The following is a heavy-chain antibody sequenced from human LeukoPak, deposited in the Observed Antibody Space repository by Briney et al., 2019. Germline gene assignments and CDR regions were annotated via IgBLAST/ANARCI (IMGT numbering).Heavy chain of an antibody. V-gene: IGHV4-4*07. Sequence: SETLSLTCTVSGGSTSSYYWSWIRQPAGKGLEWIGRIYTSGSTNYNPSLKSRVTMSVGTSKNQFSLKLSSVTAADTAVYYCARVTGSSSAYYYYYYYMDVWGKGTTVTVSS. CDR1: GGSTSSYY. J-gene: IGHJ6*03. CDR2: IYTSGST. CDR3: ARVTGSSSAYYYYYYYMDV. D-gene: IGHD6-6*01.